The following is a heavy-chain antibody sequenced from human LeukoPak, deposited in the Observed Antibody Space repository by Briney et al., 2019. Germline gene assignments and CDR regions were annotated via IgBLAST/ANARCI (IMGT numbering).Heavy chain of an antibody. V-gene: IGHV4-59*01. Sequence: SETLSLTCTVSGGSISSYYWSWIRQPPGKGLEWIGYIYYSGSTNYNPSLKSRVTISVDTSKNQFSLKLSSVTAADTAVYYCARDRGYLDYDSSGYFGWFDPWGQGTLVTVSS. J-gene: IGHJ5*02. CDR2: IYYSGST. CDR3: ARDRGYLDYDSSGYFGWFDP. CDR1: GGSISSYY. D-gene: IGHD3-22*01.